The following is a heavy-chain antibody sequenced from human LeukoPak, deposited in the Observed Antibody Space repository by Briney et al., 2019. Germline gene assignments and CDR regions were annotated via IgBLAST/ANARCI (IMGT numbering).Heavy chain of an antibody. CDR1: GYTFTGYC. V-gene: IGHV1-2*02. CDR2: INPDSGGT. J-gene: IGHJ6*03. D-gene: IGHD6-13*01. CDR3: ARGIAAAGTVFGYYYYYMDV. Sequence: ASVKVSCKASGYTFTGYCMRWVRQAPGQGLEWMGWINPDSGGTNCAQKVQGRVTMTRDTSISTAYMVLSRLRSDATAVYYCARGIAAAGTVFGYYYYYMDVWGKGTTVTVSS.